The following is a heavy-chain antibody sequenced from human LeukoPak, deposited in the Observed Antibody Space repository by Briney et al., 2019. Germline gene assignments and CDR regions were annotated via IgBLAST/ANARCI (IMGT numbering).Heavy chain of an antibody. CDR3: ARIETGHFDY. V-gene: IGHV4-34*01. J-gene: IGHJ4*02. CDR1: GGSFSGYY. CDR2: INHSGST. Sequence: TSETLSLTCAVYGGSFSGYYWSWIRQPPGKGLEWIGEINHSGSTNYNPSLKSRVTISVDTSKNQFSLKLSSVTAADTAVYYCARIETGHFDYWGQGTLVTVSS.